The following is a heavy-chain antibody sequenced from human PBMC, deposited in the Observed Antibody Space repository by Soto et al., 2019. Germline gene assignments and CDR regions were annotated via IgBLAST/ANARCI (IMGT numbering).Heavy chain of an antibody. J-gene: IGHJ4*02. CDR2: INPNSGGT. Sequence: ASVKVSCEACGDSFTGYYMHWVRQAPGQGLEWMGWINPNSGGTNYAQKFQGRVTMTRDTSISTAYMELSRLRSDDTAVYYCARVWFGELSNFDYWGQGTLVTVSS. D-gene: IGHD3-10*01. V-gene: IGHV1-2*02. CDR3: ARVWFGELSNFDY. CDR1: GDSFTGYY.